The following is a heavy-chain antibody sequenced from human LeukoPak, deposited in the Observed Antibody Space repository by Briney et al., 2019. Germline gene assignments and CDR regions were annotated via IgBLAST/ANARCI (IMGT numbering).Heavy chain of an antibody. V-gene: IGHV3-23*01. CDR3: AKGSTYYYGMDV. Sequence: PGGSLRLSWAASGFTFSSYAMSWVRQAPGKGLEWVSAISGSGGSTYYADSVKGRFTISRDNSKNTLYLQMNSLRAEDTAVYYCAKGSTYYYGMDVWGQGTTVTASS. CDR1: GFTFSSYA. CDR2: ISGSGGST. D-gene: IGHD5/OR15-5a*01. J-gene: IGHJ6*02.